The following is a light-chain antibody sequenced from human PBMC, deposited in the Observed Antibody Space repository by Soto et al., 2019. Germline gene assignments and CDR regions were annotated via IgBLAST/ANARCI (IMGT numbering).Light chain of an antibody. CDR2: EVI. J-gene: IGLJ1*01. CDR3: ISYKTDDTFV. V-gene: IGLV2-8*01. Sequence: QSVLTQPPSASGSPGQSVTISCTGTSSDIVYWQYVSWYQQHPGKAPKLIIYEVIKRPSGVPDRLSGSKSGNTASLTISGLQADDESEYFCISYKTDDTFVFGGGTKVTVL. CDR1: SSDIVYWQY.